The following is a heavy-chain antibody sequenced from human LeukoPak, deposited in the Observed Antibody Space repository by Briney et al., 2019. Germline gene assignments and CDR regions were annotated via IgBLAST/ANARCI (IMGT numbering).Heavy chain of an antibody. Sequence: GTSLRLSCAASGFTFSSYSMSWVRQAPGKGLEWVSYISSSSSAMYYADSMKGRFTISRDNAKNSLYLQMNNLRDEDTAVYYCARGSGNSFDYWGQGALVTVSS. CDR3: ARGSGNSFDY. J-gene: IGHJ4*02. D-gene: IGHD3-10*01. CDR2: ISSSSSAM. V-gene: IGHV3-48*02. CDR1: GFTFSSYS.